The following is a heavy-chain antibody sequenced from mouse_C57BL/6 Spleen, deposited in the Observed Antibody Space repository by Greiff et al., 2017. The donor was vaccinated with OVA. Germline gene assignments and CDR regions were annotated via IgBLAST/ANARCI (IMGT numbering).Heavy chain of an antibody. CDR1: GYSFTSYY. D-gene: IGHD2-4*01. Sequence: VQLQQSGPELVKPGASVKISCKASGYSFTSYYIHWVKQRPGQGLEWIGWIYPGSGNTKYNEKFKGKATLTADTSSSTAYMQLSSLTSEDSAVYYCAREEYDYDVDYAMDYWGQGTSVTVSS. J-gene: IGHJ4*01. CDR3: AREEYDYDVDYAMDY. V-gene: IGHV1-66*01. CDR2: IYPGSGNT.